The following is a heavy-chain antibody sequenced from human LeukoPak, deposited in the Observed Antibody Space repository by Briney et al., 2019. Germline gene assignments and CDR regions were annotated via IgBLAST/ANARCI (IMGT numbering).Heavy chain of an antibody. D-gene: IGHD2/OR15-2a*01. CDR3: ARGRSRSDFNWFDP. V-gene: IGHV1-2*02. CDR1: GYTFTGYY. Sequence: GASVKVSCKASGYTFTGYYMHWVRQAPGQGLEWMGWVTPNSGGTNYAQRFQGRVTMTRDTSISTAYMELNRLRSDDTAVYYCARGRSRSDFNWFDPWGQGTLVTVSS. J-gene: IGHJ5*02. CDR2: VTPNSGGT.